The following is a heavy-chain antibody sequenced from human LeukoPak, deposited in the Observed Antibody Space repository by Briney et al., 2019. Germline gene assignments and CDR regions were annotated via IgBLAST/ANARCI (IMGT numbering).Heavy chain of an antibody. D-gene: IGHD6-19*01. J-gene: IGHJ4*02. CDR1: GFTFSNYA. Sequence: GGSLRLSCAASGFTFSNYAMSWVRQAPGKGLECVSSISCRGSSTYYADSVRGRFTISRDNSKNKLYLQMTSLRAEETAVYYCAKDRGSSGWSLDYWGQGTLVTVSS. CDR3: AKDRGSSGWSLDY. V-gene: IGHV3-23*01. CDR2: ISCRGSST.